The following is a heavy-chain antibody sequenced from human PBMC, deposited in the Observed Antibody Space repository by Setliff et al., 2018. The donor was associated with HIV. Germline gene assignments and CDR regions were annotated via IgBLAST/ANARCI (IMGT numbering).Heavy chain of an antibody. CDR3: ARDYGGMTSGWYLSSVFDF. V-gene: IGHV3-30*02. CDR2: IRSDGSNK. D-gene: IGHD6-19*01. CDR1: GLTFSNCG. Sequence: GGSLRLSCATSGLTFSNCGMHWVRQAPGKGLEWVASIRSDGSNKYYADSVTGRFTISRDNAKNTVYLQLTSLRAEDTAVYYCARDYGGMTSGWYLSSVFDFWGQGTLVTVSS. J-gene: IGHJ4*02.